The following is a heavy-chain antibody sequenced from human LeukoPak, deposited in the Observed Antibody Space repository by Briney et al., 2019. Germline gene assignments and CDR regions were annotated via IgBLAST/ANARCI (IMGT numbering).Heavy chain of an antibody. Sequence: SETLSLTCAVYGGSFSGYYWSWIRQPPGKGLEWIGEINHSGSTNYNPSPKSRVTISVDTSKNQFSLKLSSVTAADTAVYYCARGAVVVPAAIERRYYYYYYGMDVWGKGTTVTVSS. CDR2: INHSGST. CDR3: ARGAVVVPAAIERRYYYYYYGMDV. CDR1: GGSFSGYY. V-gene: IGHV4-34*01. J-gene: IGHJ6*04. D-gene: IGHD2-2*02.